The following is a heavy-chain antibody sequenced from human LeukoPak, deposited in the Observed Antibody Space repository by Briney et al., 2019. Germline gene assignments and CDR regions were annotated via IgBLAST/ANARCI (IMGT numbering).Heavy chain of an antibody. CDR1: GDSFTSVTDY. Sequence: KPSETLSLTCTVSGDSFTSVTDYWAWIRQPPGKGLEWIASGDYSGGTYYNPSLESRVAISVDTSKNQFSLKLSSVTAADTAVYYCARGESSASNWFDPWGQGTLVTVSS. CDR2: GDYSGGT. D-gene: IGHD3-22*01. CDR3: ARGESSASNWFDP. J-gene: IGHJ5*02. V-gene: IGHV4-39*07.